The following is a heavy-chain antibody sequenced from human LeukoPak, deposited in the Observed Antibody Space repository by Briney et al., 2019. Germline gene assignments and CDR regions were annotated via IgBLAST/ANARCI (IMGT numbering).Heavy chain of an antibody. CDR1: GFTFSSYA. J-gene: IGHJ4*02. CDR2: ISGSGGST. CDR3: ASAPGVMTYFDY. Sequence: PGGSLRLSCAASGFTFSSYAMSWVRQAPGKGLEWVSAISGSGGSTYYADSVRGRFTISRDNAKNSLYLQMNSLSDEDTAVYYCASAPGVMTYFDYWGQGTLVTVSS. D-gene: IGHD3-16*01. V-gene: IGHV3-23*01.